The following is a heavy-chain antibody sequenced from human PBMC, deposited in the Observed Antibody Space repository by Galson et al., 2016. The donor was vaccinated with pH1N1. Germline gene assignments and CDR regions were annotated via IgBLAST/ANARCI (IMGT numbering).Heavy chain of an antibody. J-gene: IGHJ4*01. CDR2: ISTNTGNP. V-gene: IGHV7-4-1*02. Sequence: CKASGYSFSSYAINWVRQAPGQGLEWVGWISTNTGNPTYAQGFTGRFVFSLDTSVSAAYLQISGLKAEDTAVYYCVRDGIIDCHGSSCFDYWGQGTLVTVSS. CDR1: GYSFSSYA. D-gene: IGHD2-2*01. CDR3: VRDGIIDCHGSSCFDY.